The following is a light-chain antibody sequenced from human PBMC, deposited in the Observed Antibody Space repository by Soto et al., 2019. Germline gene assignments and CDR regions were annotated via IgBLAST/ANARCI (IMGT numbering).Light chain of an antibody. V-gene: IGKV1-5*01. J-gene: IGKJ1*01. CDR2: DAS. Sequence: SQLSQSPSSRSASVGDRRTITCRASQTISSWSAWDQQIPGKAPEILIYDASNLESGVPSRLSGSGSGTEFTLTISSLQPEDFPVYYCQQYENYWTFGQGTKVDIK. CDR1: QTISSW. CDR3: QQYENYWT.